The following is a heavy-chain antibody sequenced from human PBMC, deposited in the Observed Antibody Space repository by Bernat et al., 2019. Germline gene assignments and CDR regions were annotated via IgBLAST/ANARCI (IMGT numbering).Heavy chain of an antibody. Sequence: EVQLVESGGGLVQPGGSLKLSCAASGFTFSGSAMHWVRQASGKGREWVGRIRSKANSYATAYAASVKGRFTISRDDSKNTAYLQMNSLKTEDTAVYYCTRHPYSGYDYGMDYWGQGTLVTVSS. D-gene: IGHD5-12*01. CDR1: GFTFSGSA. J-gene: IGHJ4*02. CDR3: TRHPYSGYDYGMDY. CDR2: IRSKANSYAT. V-gene: IGHV3-73*02.